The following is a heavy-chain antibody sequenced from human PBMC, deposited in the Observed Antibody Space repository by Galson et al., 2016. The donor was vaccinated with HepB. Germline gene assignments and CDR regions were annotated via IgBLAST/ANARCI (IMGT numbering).Heavy chain of an antibody. V-gene: IGHV3-15*01. CDR3: TTSSTRGYTYGPSAY. CDR1: GFTFSNAW. CDR2: ITSKTDGGTT. Sequence: SLRLSCAATGFTFSNAWMSWVRQAPGKGLEWVGRITSKTDGGTTDYAAPVKGRFTISREESKNTLYLQMNSLKTEDTAVYYCTTSSTRGYTYGPSAYWGRGTLVAVSS. D-gene: IGHD5-18*01. J-gene: IGHJ4*02.